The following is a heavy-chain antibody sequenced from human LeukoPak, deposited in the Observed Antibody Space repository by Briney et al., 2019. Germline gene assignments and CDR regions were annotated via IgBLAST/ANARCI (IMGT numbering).Heavy chain of an antibody. CDR2: ISGSGGST. D-gene: IGHD6-13*01. CDR1: GFTFSSYA. V-gene: IGHV3-23*01. Sequence: GGSLRLSCAASGFTFSSYAMSWVRQAPGKGLEWVSAISGSGGSTYYADSVKGRFTISRDNAKNSLFLQMSSLRAEDTAVYYCARDQSGGSSSWYRWFDPWGQGTLVTVSS. J-gene: IGHJ5*02. CDR3: ARDQSGGSSSWYRWFDP.